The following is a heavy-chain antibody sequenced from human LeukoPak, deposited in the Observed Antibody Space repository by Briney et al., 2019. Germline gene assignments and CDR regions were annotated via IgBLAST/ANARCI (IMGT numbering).Heavy chain of an antibody. CDR3: AREVELLWFGELPSGMDV. CDR1: GFTLSSYS. D-gene: IGHD3-10*01. V-gene: IGHV3-21*01. J-gene: IGHJ6*02. Sequence: GGSLRLSCAASGFTLSSYSMNWGRQAPGKGLEWVSAISSSSSYIYYADSVKGRFTISRDNAKNTLYLQMNSLRAEETAVYYCAREVELLWFGELPSGMDVWGQGTAVTVPS. CDR2: ISSSSSYI.